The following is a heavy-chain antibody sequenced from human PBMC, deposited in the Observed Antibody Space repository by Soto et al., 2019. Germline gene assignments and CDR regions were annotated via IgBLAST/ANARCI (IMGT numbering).Heavy chain of an antibody. J-gene: IGHJ4*02. CDR1: GGSISSGDYY. Sequence: LSLTCSVSGGSISSGDYYWNWIRQPPGKGLEWIGHIYYSGSTYYNSSLKSRVTISVDTSKNQFSLKLSSVTAADTAVYYCARVWDSSGPNFDYWGQGTLVTVSS. V-gene: IGHV4-30-4*01. CDR3: ARVWDSSGPNFDY. CDR2: IYYSGST. D-gene: IGHD3-22*01.